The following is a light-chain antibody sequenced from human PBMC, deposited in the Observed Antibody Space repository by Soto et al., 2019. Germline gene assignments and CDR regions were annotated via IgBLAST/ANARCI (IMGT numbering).Light chain of an antibody. CDR2: ENN. CDR1: SSNIGTYY. CDR3: GTWDSGLRAGV. Sequence: QSVLTQPPSVSAAPGQKVTISCSGSSSNIGTYYVSWYQQLPGTAPKLLIYENNKRPSGIPDRFSGSKSGTSATLGITGLQTGDEADYYCGTWDSGLRAGVFGGGTKLTVL. J-gene: IGLJ3*02. V-gene: IGLV1-51*02.